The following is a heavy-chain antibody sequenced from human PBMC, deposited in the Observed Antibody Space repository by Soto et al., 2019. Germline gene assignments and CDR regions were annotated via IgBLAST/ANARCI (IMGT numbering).Heavy chain of an antibody. J-gene: IGHJ6*02. Sequence: SETLSLTCTVSGGSIIGYCWIWIRQPPGKGLEWIGYIYYSGSTNYNPSLKSRVTISVDTSKNQFSLKLSSVTAADTAVYYCARAVAARPTHFYYYYYGMDVWGQGTTVTVSS. D-gene: IGHD6-6*01. CDR2: IYYSGST. V-gene: IGHV4-59*01. CDR3: ARAVAARPTHFYYYYYGMDV. CDR1: GGSIIGYC.